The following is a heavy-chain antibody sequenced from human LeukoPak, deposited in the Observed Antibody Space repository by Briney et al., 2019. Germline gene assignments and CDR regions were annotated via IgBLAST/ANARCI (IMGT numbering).Heavy chain of an antibody. V-gene: IGHV3-23*01. Sequence: PGGSLRLSCAASGFTFTTYAMSWVRQAPGKGLQWVSAISGRGAGTYYADSVKGRFTISRDNSKNTLFLQMDSLRAEDTAVYYCARDLKRGYSSGRYSWGTGSSNDYWGQGTLVTVSS. CDR2: ISGRGAGT. CDR1: GFTFTTYA. J-gene: IGHJ4*02. CDR3: ARDLKRGYSSGRYSWGTGSSNDY. D-gene: IGHD6-19*01.